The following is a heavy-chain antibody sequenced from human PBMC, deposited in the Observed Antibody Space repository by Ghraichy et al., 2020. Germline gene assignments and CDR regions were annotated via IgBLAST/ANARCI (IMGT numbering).Heavy chain of an antibody. V-gene: IGHV3-7*01. CDR3: ARRLVVPGASGWGYGMDV. CDR1: GFTFSSYW. D-gene: IGHD2-2*01. J-gene: IGHJ6*02. CDR2: IKEAGSDK. Sequence: GEALNISCAVSGFTFSSYWMSWVRQVPGKVLDWVASIKEAGSDKSYVDSLRGRFTISRDNAKNSLYLQMSSLRAEDTAVYYCARRLVVPGASGWGYGMDVWGQGTTVTVSS.